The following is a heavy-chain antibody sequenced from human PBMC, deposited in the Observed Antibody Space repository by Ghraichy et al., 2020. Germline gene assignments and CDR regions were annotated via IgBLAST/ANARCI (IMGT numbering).Heavy chain of an antibody. D-gene: IGHD2-15*01. CDR1: GGSFSGYY. CDR2: INHSGST. V-gene: IGHV4-34*01. Sequence: SETLSLTCAVYGGSFSGYYWSWIRQPPGKGLEWIGEINHSGSTNYNPSLKSRVTISVDTSKNQFSLKLSSVTAADTAVYYCARGRRRWSQYTPSGGHNYYYYGMDVWGQGTTVTVSS. CDR3: ARGRRRWSQYTPSGGHNYYYYGMDV. J-gene: IGHJ6*02.